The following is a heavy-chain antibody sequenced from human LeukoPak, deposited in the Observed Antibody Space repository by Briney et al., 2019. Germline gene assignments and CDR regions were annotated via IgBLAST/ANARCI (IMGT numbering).Heavy chain of an antibody. V-gene: IGHV4-59*12. CDR2: IYYSGST. J-gene: IGHJ4*02. CDR3: ARGYDSSGYYTGHFDY. D-gene: IGHD3-22*01. CDR1: GGSISSYY. Sequence: SQTLSLTCTVSGGSISSYYWSWIRQAPGKGLEWIGYIYYSGSTNYNPSLKSRVTISVDTSKNQFSLKLSSVTAADTAVYYCARGYDSSGYYTGHFDYWGQGILVTVSS.